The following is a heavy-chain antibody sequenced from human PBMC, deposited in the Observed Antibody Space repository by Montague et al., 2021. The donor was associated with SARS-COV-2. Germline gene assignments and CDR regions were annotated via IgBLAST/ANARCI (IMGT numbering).Heavy chain of an antibody. CDR1: GGSNSRGSYD. V-gene: IGHV4-61*02. CDR3: ARADFWSGYLYFDY. D-gene: IGHD3-3*01. Sequence: TLSLTCTFSGGSNSRGSYDWSWIPQPSSTVLQWIGRIYTSGSTNYNPSLKSRVTISVDTSKNQFSLKLSSVTAADTAVYYCARADFWSGYLYFDYWGQGTLVTVSS. CDR2: IYTSGST. J-gene: IGHJ4*02.